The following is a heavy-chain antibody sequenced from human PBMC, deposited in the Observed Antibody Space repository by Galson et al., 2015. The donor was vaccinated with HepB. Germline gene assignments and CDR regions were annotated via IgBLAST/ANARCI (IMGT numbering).Heavy chain of an antibody. D-gene: IGHD2-2*02. Sequence: SLRLSCAASGFTFSSYSMNWVRQAPGKGLEWVSYISSSSSTIYYADSVKGRFTISRDNAKNSLYLQMNSLRDEDTAVYYCARDPLTAAIPYYYYYGMDVWGQGTTVTVSS. CDR3: ARDPLTAAIPYYYYYGMDV. J-gene: IGHJ6*02. CDR2: ISSSSSTI. V-gene: IGHV3-48*02. CDR1: GFTFSSYS.